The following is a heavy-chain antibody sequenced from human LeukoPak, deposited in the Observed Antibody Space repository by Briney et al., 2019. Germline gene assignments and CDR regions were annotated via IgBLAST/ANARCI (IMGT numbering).Heavy chain of an antibody. CDR1: GFTFSTYE. D-gene: IGHD3-3*01. CDR3: ARSLYSSRSEWFYYNGLDV. Sequence: GGSLRLSCAASGFTFSTYEMNWVRQAPGKGLEWISYITSSGSTKYYADSVKGRFTISRNNARNSLSLQMNSLRAGDTALYYCARSLYSSRSEWFYYNGLDVWGQGTTVTVSS. V-gene: IGHV3-48*03. CDR2: ITSSGSTK. J-gene: IGHJ6*02.